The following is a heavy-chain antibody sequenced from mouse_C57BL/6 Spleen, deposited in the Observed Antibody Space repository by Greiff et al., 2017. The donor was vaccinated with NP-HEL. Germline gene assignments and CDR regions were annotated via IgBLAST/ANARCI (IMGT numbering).Heavy chain of an antibody. J-gene: IGHJ2*01. CDR3: ARSRGNYFDY. CDR2: IHPNSGST. CDR1: GYTFTSYW. V-gene: IGHV1-64*01. Sequence: VQLQQPGAELVKPGASVKLSCKASGYTFTSYWMHWVKQRPGQGLEWIGMIHPNSGSTNYNEKFKSKATLTVDKSSSTAYMQLSSLTSKDSAVYYCARSRGNYFDYWGQGTTLTVSS.